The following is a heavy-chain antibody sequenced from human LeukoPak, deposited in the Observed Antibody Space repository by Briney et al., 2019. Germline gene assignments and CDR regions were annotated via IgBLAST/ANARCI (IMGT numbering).Heavy chain of an antibody. V-gene: IGHV1-69*01. CDR2: IIPIFGTA. CDR3: ARGTDYDILTGYYPGYWFDP. J-gene: IGHJ5*02. D-gene: IGHD3-9*01. Sequence: GSSVKVSCKASGGTFSSYAISWVRQAPGQGLEWMGGIIPIFGTANYAQKFQGRVTITADESTSTAYMELSSLRSEDTAVYYCARGTDYDILTGYYPGYWFDPWGQGTLVTVSS. CDR1: GGTFSSYA.